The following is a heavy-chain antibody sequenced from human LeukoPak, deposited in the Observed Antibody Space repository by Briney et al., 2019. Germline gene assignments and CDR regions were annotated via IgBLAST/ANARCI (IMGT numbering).Heavy chain of an antibody. J-gene: IGHJ4*02. CDR1: GFTFSNYA. V-gene: IGHV3-23*01. D-gene: IGHD3-22*01. Sequence: GGSLRLSCAASGFTFSNYAMTWVRQAPGKGLEWVSSISESGGSTFYANSVKGRFTISRDNSKNTLYLQMNSLRVEDTALYSCAKDRLRGDNYWGQGTPVTVSS. CDR3: AKDRLRGDNY. CDR2: ISESGGST.